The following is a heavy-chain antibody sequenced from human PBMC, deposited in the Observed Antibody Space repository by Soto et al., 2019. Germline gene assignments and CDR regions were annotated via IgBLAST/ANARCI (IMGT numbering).Heavy chain of an antibody. J-gene: IGHJ4*02. CDR3: ARANRNPIDTAMVFDLDY. Sequence: GGSXRLSCAASGFAFSSYSMNWVRQAPGKGLEWVSYISSRSSTIYYADSVKGRFTISRDNAKNSLYLQMNSLRAEDTAVYYCARANRNPIDTAMVFDLDYWGQGTLVTVSS. CDR2: ISSRSSTI. D-gene: IGHD5-18*01. CDR1: GFAFSSYS. V-gene: IGHV3-48*01.